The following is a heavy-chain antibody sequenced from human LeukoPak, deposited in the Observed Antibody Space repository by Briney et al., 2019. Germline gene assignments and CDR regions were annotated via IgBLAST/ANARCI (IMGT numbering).Heavy chain of an antibody. V-gene: IGHV1-18*01. Sequence: GGSLRLSCAASGFTFSSYGMSWVRQAPGQGLEWMGWISTYNGNTNYAQKLQGRVTMTTDTSTSTAYMELRSLRSDDTAVYYCARVDEDGFDYWGQGTLVTVSS. CDR1: GFTFSSYG. J-gene: IGHJ4*02. CDR2: ISTYNGNT. CDR3: ARVDEDGFDY.